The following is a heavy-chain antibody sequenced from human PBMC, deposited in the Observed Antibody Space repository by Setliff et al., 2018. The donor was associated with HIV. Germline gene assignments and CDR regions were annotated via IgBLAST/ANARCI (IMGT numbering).Heavy chain of an antibody. Sequence: SETLSLTCTVSGGSISSGTYYWSWIRQPAEKGLEWIGRIYASGSTNYNPSLRSRVAISVDTSKNHFSLNLSSVTAADTAVYYCVREGGRITMVRGVPSGGLDVWGHGTTVTVSS. V-gene: IGHV4-61*02. CDR3: VREGGRITMVRGVPSGGLDV. CDR1: GGSISSGTYY. D-gene: IGHD3-10*01. CDR2: IYASGST. J-gene: IGHJ6*02.